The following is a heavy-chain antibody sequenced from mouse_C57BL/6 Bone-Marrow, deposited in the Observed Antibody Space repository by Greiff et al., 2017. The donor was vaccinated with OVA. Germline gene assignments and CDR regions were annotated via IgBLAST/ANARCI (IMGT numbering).Heavy chain of an antibody. D-gene: IGHD1-1*01. Sequence: VQLQQPDAELVKPGASVKISCKVSGYTFTDHSIHWMKQRPEQGLEWIGYIYPRDGSTKYNEKFKGKATLTADKSSSTAYMQLNSLTSEDSAVYFCARRGGYGSGYEGYYWYFDVWGTGTTGTVSS. CDR2: IYPRDGST. CDR1: GYTFTDHS. CDR3: ARRGGYGSGYEGYYWYFDV. J-gene: IGHJ1*03. V-gene: IGHV1-78*01.